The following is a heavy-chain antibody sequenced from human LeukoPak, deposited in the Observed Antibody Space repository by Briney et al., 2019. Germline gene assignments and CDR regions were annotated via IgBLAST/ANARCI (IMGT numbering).Heavy chain of an antibody. CDR2: INPNSGGT. CDR1: GYTFTGYY. D-gene: IGHD4-17*01. CDR3: ARGASGVYTVTTSWFDP. J-gene: IGHJ5*02. V-gene: IGHV1-2*02. Sequence: SLKVSCKASGYTFTGYYMHWVRQAPGQGLELMGWINPNSGGTNYAQRLQGRGTMTRDTSISTAYMEVSRLRSDDTAVYYCARGASGVYTVTTSWFDPWGQGTLVTVSS.